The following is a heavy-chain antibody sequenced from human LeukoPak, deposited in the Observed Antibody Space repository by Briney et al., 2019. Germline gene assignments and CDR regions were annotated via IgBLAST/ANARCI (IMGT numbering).Heavy chain of an antibody. CDR3: ASGLGGNYPGN. CDR2: INPNSGGT. D-gene: IGHD2-21*01. J-gene: IGHJ4*02. Sequence: ASVKVSCKGSGYTFTAYYMDWVRQAPGQGLEWMGRINPNSGGTNYAQKFQGRVTMTGDTSISTAYMELSGPTSDDTAVYYCASGLGGNYPGNWGQGTQVTVSS. CDR1: GYTFTAYY. V-gene: IGHV1-2*02.